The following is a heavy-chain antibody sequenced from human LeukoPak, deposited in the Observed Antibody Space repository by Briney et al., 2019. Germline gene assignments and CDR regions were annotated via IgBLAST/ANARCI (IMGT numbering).Heavy chain of an antibody. CDR3: ARDVSRVVPAARYFDY. D-gene: IGHD2-2*01. CDR1: GFTFSSYW. V-gene: IGHV3-74*03. J-gene: IGHJ4*02. Sequence: GGSLRLSCAASGFTFSSYWMHWVRQAPGKGLVWVSRIYGDGSRTKYADSVRGRFTISRDNAKNSLYLQMNSLRAEDTAVYYCARDVSRVVPAARYFDYWGQGTLVTVSS. CDR2: IYGDGSRT.